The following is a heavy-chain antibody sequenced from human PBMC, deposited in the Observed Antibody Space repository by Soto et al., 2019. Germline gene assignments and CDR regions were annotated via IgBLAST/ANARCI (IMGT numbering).Heavy chain of an antibody. D-gene: IGHD5-12*01. CDR1: GGSISSYY. J-gene: IGHJ6*02. CDR3: ARAWISDYYFYYGMDV. CDR2: IYYSGST. V-gene: IGHV4-59*01. Sequence: SETLSLTCTVSGGSISSYYWSWIRQPPGKGLEWIGYIYYSGSTNYNPSLKSRVTISVDTSKNQFSLKLSSVTAADTDVYYCARAWISDYYFYYGMDVWGQGTRVTVSS.